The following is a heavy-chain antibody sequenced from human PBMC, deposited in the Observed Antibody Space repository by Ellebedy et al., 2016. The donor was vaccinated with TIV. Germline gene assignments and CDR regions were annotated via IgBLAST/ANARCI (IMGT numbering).Heavy chain of an antibody. CDR1: GGSISSSSYY. CDR2: IYYSGST. Sequence: SETLSLTCTVSGGSISSSSYYWVWIRQPPGKGLEWIGSIYYSGSTYYNPSLKSRVTISVDTSKNQFSLKLSSVTAADTAVYYCARSSLGRLRFEYWGQGTLVTVSS. CDR3: ARSSLGRLRFEY. D-gene: IGHD5-12*01. V-gene: IGHV4-39*07. J-gene: IGHJ4*02.